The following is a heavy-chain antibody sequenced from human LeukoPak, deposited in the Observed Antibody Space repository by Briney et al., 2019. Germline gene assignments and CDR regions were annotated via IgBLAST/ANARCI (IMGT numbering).Heavy chain of an antibody. V-gene: IGHV4-59*11. CDR2: IYNSWNT. J-gene: IGHJ4*02. Sequence: PSETLSLTCIVSSGSINNHYWSWIRQPPGKGLEWIGYIYNSWNTNYNPSLPSRVTTSLDASRKQFSLNLTSVTAADTAVYYCARDQIGYGLDYWGQGTLVTVSS. CDR3: ARDQIGYGLDY. CDR1: SGSINNHY. D-gene: IGHD5-18*01.